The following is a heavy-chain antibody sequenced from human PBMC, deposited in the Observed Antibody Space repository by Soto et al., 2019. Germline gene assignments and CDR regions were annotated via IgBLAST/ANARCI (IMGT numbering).Heavy chain of an antibody. CDR2: INHSGST. D-gene: IGHD3-9*01. CDR1: GGSFSGYY. CDR3: ARGSTYYDILTGYCNWFDP. J-gene: IGHJ5*02. V-gene: IGHV4-34*01. Sequence: PSETLSLTCAVYGGSFSGYYWSWIRQHPGKGLEWIGEINHSGSTNYNPSLKSRVTISVDTSKNQFSLKLSSVTAADTAVYYCARGSTYYDILTGYCNWFDPRGQGTLVTVSS.